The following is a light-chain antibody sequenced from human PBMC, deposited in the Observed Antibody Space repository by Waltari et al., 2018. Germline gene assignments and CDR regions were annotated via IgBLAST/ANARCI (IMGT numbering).Light chain of an antibody. V-gene: IGLV1-44*01. CDR3: ATWDASLTGWV. CDR2: SNN. CDR1: ISKNGRNL. J-gene: IGLJ2*01. Sequence: QCVRTQQPSGSGTPGQRVTISWYGSISKNGRNLVSCYQQLPGTAPKLLIHSNNPRPSGVPDRFSVSKSGTSASLAISGLQSEDEADYYCATWDASLTGWVFGGGTKLTVL.